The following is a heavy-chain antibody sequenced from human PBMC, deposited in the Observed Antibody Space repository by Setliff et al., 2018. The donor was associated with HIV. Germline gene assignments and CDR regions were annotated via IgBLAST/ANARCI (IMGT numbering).Heavy chain of an antibody. D-gene: IGHD4-17*01. J-gene: IGHJ2*01. Sequence: ASVKVSCKASGYTFTSYAMHWVRQAPGQRLEWMGWVNAGNGNTKYSQKFQGRVTITRDTSASTAYMELSSLISEDTAVYYCATGPTMVTSKGFWFFDLWGRGTLVTVSS. CDR1: GYTFTSYA. CDR2: VNAGNGNT. CDR3: ATGPTMVTSKGFWFFDL. V-gene: IGHV1-3*01.